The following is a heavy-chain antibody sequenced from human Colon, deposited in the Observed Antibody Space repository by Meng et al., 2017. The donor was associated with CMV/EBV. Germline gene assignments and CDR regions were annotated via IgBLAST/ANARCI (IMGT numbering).Heavy chain of an antibody. CDR1: GFTFSSYW. J-gene: IGHJ5*02. Sequence: GESLKISCAASGFTFSSYWMHWVRQAPGKGLVWVSRINSDGSSTNYADSVKGRFTISRDNAKNTLYLQMNSLRAEDTAVYYCARDYSSTSCYRTGFDPWGQGTLVTVSS. V-gene: IGHV3-74*01. CDR2: INSDGSST. CDR3: ARDYSSTSCYRTGFDP. D-gene: IGHD2-2*01.